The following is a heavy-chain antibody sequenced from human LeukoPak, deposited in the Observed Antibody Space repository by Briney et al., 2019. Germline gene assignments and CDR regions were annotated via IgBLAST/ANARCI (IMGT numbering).Heavy chain of an antibody. V-gene: IGHV4-59*01. CDR2: SSYSGCS. J-gene: IGHJ4*02. Sequence: SETLSLTCTVSGGSNGTNYWSWMRQAPAKGLEWIGYSSYSGCSNYNPSLKSRVTISVDTSKTQFSLYLNSVTAADTAVYYCARSDTHHIHSSSWHFDYWGQGTLVTVSS. CDR1: GGSNGTNY. CDR3: ARSDTHHIHSSSWHFDY. D-gene: IGHD6-13*01.